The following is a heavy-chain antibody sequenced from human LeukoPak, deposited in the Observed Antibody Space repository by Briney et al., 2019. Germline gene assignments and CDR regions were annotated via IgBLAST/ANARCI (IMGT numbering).Heavy chain of an antibody. CDR3: VRDLRVWEYCSGTPCPFDS. CDR1: GFTLSIYA. V-gene: IGHV3-30*03. CDR2: ISDDGSDK. J-gene: IGHJ4*02. D-gene: IGHD2-2*01. Sequence: GGSLRLSCAASGFTLSIYAMHWVRQAPGKGLEWVSLISDDGSDKYYADSVNDRFTISRDNSKNRVYLQVDYLRVEDTAVYYCVRDLRVWEYCSGTPCPFDSWGQGTLVTVSS.